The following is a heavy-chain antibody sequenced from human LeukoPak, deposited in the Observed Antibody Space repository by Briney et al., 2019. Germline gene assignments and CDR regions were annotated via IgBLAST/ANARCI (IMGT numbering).Heavy chain of an antibody. J-gene: IGHJ1*01. V-gene: IGHV1-2*02. CDR1: GYTFTDYY. CDR2: INPNSGGT. CDR3: ATLQSQQLGTESAEYFQH. Sequence: GASVKVSCKASGYTFTDYYMHWVRQAPGQGLEWMGWINPNSGGTNYAQKFQGRVTMTEDTSTDTAYMELSSLRSEDTAVYYCATLQSQQLGTESAEYFQHWGQGTLVTVSS. D-gene: IGHD6-13*01.